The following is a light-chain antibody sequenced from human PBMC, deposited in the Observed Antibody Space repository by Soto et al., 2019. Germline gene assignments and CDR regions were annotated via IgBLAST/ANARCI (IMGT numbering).Light chain of an antibody. Sequence: QSALTQPASVSGSPGQSITISCTGTANDIGTYNLVSWYQQHPGKAPKHIIYEVSKRPSGVSNRFSGSRSGNTASLTISGLQPDVEGDYFFVSYSDTDTFVFGTGTKLTVL. CDR3: VSYSDTDTFV. CDR1: ANDIGTYNL. V-gene: IGLV2-23*02. CDR2: EVS. J-gene: IGLJ1*01.